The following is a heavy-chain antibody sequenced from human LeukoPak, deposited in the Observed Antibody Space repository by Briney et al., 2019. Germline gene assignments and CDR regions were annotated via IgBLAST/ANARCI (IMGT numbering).Heavy chain of an antibody. Sequence: SVRVSCKSSGGTFAKYFFIWVRQAPGQGLEWMGRILSGAGFANYAQKFQDRASITADQSTNTVYMEIRSLRPDDTAVYYCARESEQHCALTTCYKVYDPWGQGTLVTVCS. CDR1: GGTFAKYF. V-gene: IGHV1-69*04. CDR3: ARESEQHCALTTCYKVYDP. D-gene: IGHD3-22*01. J-gene: IGHJ5*02. CDR2: ILSGAGFA.